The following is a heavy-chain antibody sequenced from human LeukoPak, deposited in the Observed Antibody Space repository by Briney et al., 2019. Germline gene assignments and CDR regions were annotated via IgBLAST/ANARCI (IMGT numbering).Heavy chain of an antibody. CDR2: IYHSGST. Sequence: SSETLSLTCTVSGYSISSGYYWGWIRQPPGKGLEWIGSIYHSGSTYYNPSLKSRVTISVDTSKNQFSLKLSSVTAADTAVYYCAVSRPTRTGTTGFDYWGQGTLVTVSS. D-gene: IGHD1-1*01. J-gene: IGHJ4*02. CDR3: AVSRPTRTGTTGFDY. CDR1: GYSISSGYY. V-gene: IGHV4-38-2*02.